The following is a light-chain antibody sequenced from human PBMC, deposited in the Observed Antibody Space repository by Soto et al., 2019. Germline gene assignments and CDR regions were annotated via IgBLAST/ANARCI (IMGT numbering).Light chain of an antibody. CDR1: SSDVGDCHF. CDR2: EVS. J-gene: IGLJ1*01. Sequence: SALTQPPSASGSPGQSVTISCTGTSSDVGDCHFVSWYQQHPGKAPKLMIYEVSKRHSGVPDRFSGSKSGNTASLTVSGLQAEDEADYDCSSYADSNNPLYVFGTGTKLTVL. V-gene: IGLV2-8*01. CDR3: SSYADSNNPLYV.